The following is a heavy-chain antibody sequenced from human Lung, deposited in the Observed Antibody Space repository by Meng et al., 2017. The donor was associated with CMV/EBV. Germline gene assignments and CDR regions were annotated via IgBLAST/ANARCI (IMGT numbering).Heavy chain of an antibody. Sequence: TLSLXXTVSGRSTSSGDYYWSWIRQPPGNGLEWIGYIYYSGSTYYNPSLKSRVTISVDTSKIQFSLKLGSVTAADTAVYYCARARGHYDFWSGYLNWFDPWGQGTLVTVSS. V-gene: IGHV4-30-4*08. J-gene: IGHJ5*02. CDR1: GRSTSSGDYY. D-gene: IGHD3-3*01. CDR3: ARARGHYDFWSGYLNWFDP. CDR2: IYYSGST.